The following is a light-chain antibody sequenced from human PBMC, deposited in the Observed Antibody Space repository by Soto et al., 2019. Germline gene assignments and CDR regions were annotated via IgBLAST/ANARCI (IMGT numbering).Light chain of an antibody. CDR1: QSVASGY. Sequence: ETVLTQSPGTLSLSAGERATLSCRASQSVASGYLVWYQQKPGQTPTFLIYGASTRAAGIPDRFSGSGSGTDFTLTISRLEPEDFAVYYCQLYESSPTFGQGTKVEMK. J-gene: IGKJ1*01. CDR2: GAS. V-gene: IGKV3-20*01. CDR3: QLYESSPT.